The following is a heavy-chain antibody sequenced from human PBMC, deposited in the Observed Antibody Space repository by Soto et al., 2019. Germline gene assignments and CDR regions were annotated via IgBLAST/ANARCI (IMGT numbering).Heavy chain of an antibody. J-gene: IGHJ4*02. CDR3: SRVDPGETSPFDH. Sequence: GASVKVSCKESGYIFTSYYIYWVRQAPGQGLEWMGWINPFDGSRMFAQSFQGRVTMTRDTSTSTVYMEVSSLRSEDTAVYYCSRVDPGETSPFDHWGQGTLVTVSS. V-gene: IGHV1-46*03. D-gene: IGHD3-10*01. CDR1: GYIFTSYY. CDR2: INPFDGSR.